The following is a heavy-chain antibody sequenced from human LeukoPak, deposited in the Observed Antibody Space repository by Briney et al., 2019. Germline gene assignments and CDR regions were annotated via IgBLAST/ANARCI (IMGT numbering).Heavy chain of an antibody. D-gene: IGHD5-12*01. CDR3: ARDWSPDIVATNYYFDY. CDR2: IKQGGSET. CDR1: GFTFSSYS. J-gene: IGHJ4*02. V-gene: IGHV3-7*03. Sequence: GGSLRLSCVASGFTFSSYSMGWVRQAPGKGLEWVAHIKQGGSETSYVDSVKGRFTVSRDSAKNSVYLQMNSLRADDTAVYYCARDWSPDIVATNYYFDYWGQGTLVTVSS.